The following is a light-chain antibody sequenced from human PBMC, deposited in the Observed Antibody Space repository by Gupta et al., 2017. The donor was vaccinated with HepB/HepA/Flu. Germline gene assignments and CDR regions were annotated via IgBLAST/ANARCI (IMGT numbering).Light chain of an antibody. J-gene: IGKJ5*01. CDR3: MQALQTPIT. CDR2: MGS. V-gene: IGKV2-28*01. CDR1: QSLLHRNEYNS. Sequence: DIVVTQSPLSLPVTPGEPASISCRSSQSLLHRNEYNSLDWYLQKAGQSPQLLIYMGSTRASWVPDRFSGSGSGTDFTLTISRVEAEDVGIYYCMQALQTPITFGQGTRLEIK.